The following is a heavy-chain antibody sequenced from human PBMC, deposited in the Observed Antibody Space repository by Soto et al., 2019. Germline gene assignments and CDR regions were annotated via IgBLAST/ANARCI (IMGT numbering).Heavy chain of an antibody. V-gene: IGHV4-39*01. D-gene: IGHD3-9*01. CDR2: IYYSGST. CDR3: AILRYFDWLVPNYGMDF. Sequence: PSETLSLACTVSGGSISSSSYYWGWIRQPPGKGLEWIGSIYYSGSTYYNPSLKSRVTISVDTSKNQFSLKLSSVTAADTAVYYCAILRYFDWLVPNYGMDFCGQGTSVTVSS. J-gene: IGHJ6*02. CDR1: GGSISSSSYY.